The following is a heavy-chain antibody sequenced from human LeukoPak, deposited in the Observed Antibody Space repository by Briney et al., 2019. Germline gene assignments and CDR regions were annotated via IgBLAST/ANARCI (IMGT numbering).Heavy chain of an antibody. J-gene: IGHJ5*02. V-gene: IGHV3-33*01. CDR2: ICYDGSNK. CDR3: ARETGRGNWFDH. CDR1: GFTFSSYG. Sequence: GGSLRLSCAASGFTFSSYGMHWVRQAPGKGLERVAVICYDGSNKYYADSVKGRFTISRDNSKNTLYLQMNSLRAEDTAVYYCARETGRGNWFDHWGQGTLVTVSS.